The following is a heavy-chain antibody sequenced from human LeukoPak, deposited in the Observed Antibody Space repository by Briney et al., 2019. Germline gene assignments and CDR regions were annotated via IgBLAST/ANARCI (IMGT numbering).Heavy chain of an antibody. V-gene: IGHV3-30*04. CDR2: ISYDGSNE. CDR3: AKVGLTVTTILDYFDY. J-gene: IGHJ4*02. D-gene: IGHD4-11*01. CDR1: GFTFSSYV. Sequence: GGSLRLSCAASGFTFSSYVMHWVRQAPGKGLEWVAIISYDGSNEYYADSVKGRFTISRDNSKNTLYLQMNSLRAADTAVYYCAKVGLTVTTILDYFDYWGQGTLVTVSS.